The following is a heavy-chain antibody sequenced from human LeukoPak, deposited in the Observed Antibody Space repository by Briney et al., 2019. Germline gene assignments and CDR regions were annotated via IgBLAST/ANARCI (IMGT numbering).Heavy chain of an antibody. D-gene: IGHD3-9*01. CDR1: GYTFTGYY. CDR3: ARVKTYDILTDFDY. CDR2: INPNSGGT. J-gene: IGHJ4*02. Sequence: ASVKVSCKASGYTFTGYYMHWVRQAPGQGLEWMGWINPNSGGTNYAQKFQGRVTMTRDTSISTAYMELSRLRSDDTAVYYCARVKTYDILTDFDYWGQGTLVTVSS. V-gene: IGHV1-2*02.